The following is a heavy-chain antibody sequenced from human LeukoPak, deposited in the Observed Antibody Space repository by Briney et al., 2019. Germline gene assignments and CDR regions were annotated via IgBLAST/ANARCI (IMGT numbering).Heavy chain of an antibody. CDR1: GFTVSSNY. D-gene: IGHD4-17*01. V-gene: IGHV3-30-3*01. CDR2: ISYDGSNK. Sequence: PGGSLRLSCAASGFTVSSNYMSWVRQAPGKGLEWVAVISYDGSNKYYADSVKGRFTISRDNSKNTLYLQMNSLRAEDTAVYYCARGTVTKFYYFDYWGQGTLVTVSS. CDR3: ARGTVTKFYYFDY. J-gene: IGHJ4*02.